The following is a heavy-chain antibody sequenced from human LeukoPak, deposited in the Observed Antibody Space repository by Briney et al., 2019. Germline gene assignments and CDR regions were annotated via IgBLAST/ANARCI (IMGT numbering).Heavy chain of an antibody. V-gene: IGHV1-69*13. CDR1: GGTFSSYA. CDR2: IIPIFSTT. J-gene: IGHJ6*03. Sequence: GASVKVSCKASGGTFSSYAINWVRQAPGQGREWMGGIIPIFSTTNYSQKLQGRVTIPADESTNTVYMELSSLRSEDTAVYYCARGMWEQQPAKYYCHYMDVWGKGTTVTISS. D-gene: IGHD6-13*01. CDR3: ARGMWEQQPAKYYCHYMDV.